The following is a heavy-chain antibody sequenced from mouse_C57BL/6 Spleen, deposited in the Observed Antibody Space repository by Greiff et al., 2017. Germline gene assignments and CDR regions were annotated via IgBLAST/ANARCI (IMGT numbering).Heavy chain of an antibody. J-gene: IGHJ2*01. D-gene: IGHD1-1*02. CDR3: ARGGPYYFDY. CDR2: IDPSDSYT. CDR1: GYTFTSYW. V-gene: IGHV1-59*01. Sequence: QVQLQQPGAELVRPGTSVKLSCKASGYTFTSYWMPWVKQRPGQGLEWIGVIDPSDSYTNYNQKFKGKATLTVDTSSSTAYMQLSSRTSEDAAVYYCARGGPYYFDYWGQGTTLTVSS.